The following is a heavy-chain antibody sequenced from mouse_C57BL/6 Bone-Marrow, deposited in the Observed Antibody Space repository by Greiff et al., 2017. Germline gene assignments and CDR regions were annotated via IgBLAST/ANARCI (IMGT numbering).Heavy chain of an antibody. CDR1: GFTFSSYA. CDR3: TREPSTVVATEAY. V-gene: IGHV5-9-1*02. CDR2: ISSGGGYI. D-gene: IGHD1-1*01. Sequence: EVKLLESGEGLVRPGGSLKLSCAASGFTFSSYAMSWVRQTPEHRLEWVAYISSGGGYIYYADTVKGRFTISRDNARNTLYLQMSSLKSEDTAMYDWTREPSTVVATEAYWGQGTLVTVSA. J-gene: IGHJ3*01.